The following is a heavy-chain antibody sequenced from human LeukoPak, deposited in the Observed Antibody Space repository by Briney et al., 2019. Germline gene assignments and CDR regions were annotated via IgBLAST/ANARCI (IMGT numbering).Heavy chain of an antibody. D-gene: IGHD5-18*01. CDR1: GDSVSSKSVV. J-gene: IGHJ4*02. Sequence: SQTLSLTCAISGDSVSSKSVVWNWIRQSPSRGLEWLGRTYYRSRWYNDYAASVKSRITINPDTSKNQFSLQLNSVTPEDTAVYFCARNMGYSYAVFDYWGQGTLVTVSS. CDR2: TYYRSRWYN. V-gene: IGHV6-1*01. CDR3: ARNMGYSYAVFDY.